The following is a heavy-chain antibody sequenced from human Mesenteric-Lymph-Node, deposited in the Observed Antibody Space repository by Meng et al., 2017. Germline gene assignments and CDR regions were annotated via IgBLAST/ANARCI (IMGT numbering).Heavy chain of an antibody. CDR3: TLTYYYGSGSYN. CDR1: GITFGDYA. D-gene: IGHD3-10*01. V-gene: IGHV3-49*03. Sequence: GESLKISCTTSGITFGDYAMSWFRQPPGKGLEWVGFIRNKAYGGTTEYAASVKGRFTISRDDSRGIAYLQMNSLKTEDTAIYYCTLTYYYGSGSYNWGQGTQVTGAS. CDR2: IRNKAYGGTT. J-gene: IGHJ4*02.